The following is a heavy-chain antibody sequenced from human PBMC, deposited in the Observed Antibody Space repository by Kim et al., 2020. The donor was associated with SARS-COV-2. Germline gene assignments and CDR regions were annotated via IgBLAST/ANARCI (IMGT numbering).Heavy chain of an antibody. V-gene: IGHV1-46*01. Sequence: ASVKVSCKASGYTFTNYKVHWVRQAPGQGLEWMGILTPIDGATTYAQKFQGRVTLTRDTSTSTVYMELSSLGSGDTAVYYCARDTTKRSFDYWGQGTLVTVSS. CDR1: GYTFTNYK. CDR2: LTPIDGAT. D-gene: IGHD1-26*01. CDR3: ARDTTKRSFDY. J-gene: IGHJ4*02.